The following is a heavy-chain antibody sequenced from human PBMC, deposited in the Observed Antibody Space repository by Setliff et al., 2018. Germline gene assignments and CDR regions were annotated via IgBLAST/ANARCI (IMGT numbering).Heavy chain of an antibody. V-gene: IGHV4-39*07. J-gene: IGHJ5*02. D-gene: IGHD6-19*01. CDR2: IYYSGST. CDR3: ARSKSSSGWLNWFDP. Sequence: ETLSLTCTVSGGSISSSSYYWGWIRQPPGKGLEWIGSIYYSGSTYYNPSLKSRVTISVDTSKNQFSLKLSSVTAADTAVYYCARSKSSSGWLNWFDPWGQGTLVTVSS. CDR1: GGSISSSSYY.